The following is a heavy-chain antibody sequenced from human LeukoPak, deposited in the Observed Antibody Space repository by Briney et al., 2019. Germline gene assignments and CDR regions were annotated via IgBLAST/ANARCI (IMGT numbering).Heavy chain of an antibody. D-gene: IGHD1-26*01. CDR2: INVHKGNT. CDR3: ARGEGYRVGAWWYFDY. J-gene: IGHJ4*02. CDR1: GNIFDTYG. V-gene: IGHV1-18*01. Sequence: ASVKVSCKDSGNIFDTYGFSWVRQAPGQGLEWIGWINVHKGNTNYAQKFQGRVTMTADTSTSTVYMELRSLTSDDTAVYYCARGEGYRVGAWWYFDYWGQGTLVTVSS.